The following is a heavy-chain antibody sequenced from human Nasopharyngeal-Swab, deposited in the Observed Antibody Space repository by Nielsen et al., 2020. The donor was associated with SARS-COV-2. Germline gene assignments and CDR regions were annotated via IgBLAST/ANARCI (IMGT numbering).Heavy chain of an antibody. V-gene: IGHV1-2*06. D-gene: IGHD6-25*01. Sequence: WVRQAPGQGLEWMGRINPNSGGTIYAQKFQGRVTMTRDTSISTAYMELSRLRSDDTAVYYCARERQRANWFDPWGQGTLVTVSS. J-gene: IGHJ5*02. CDR2: INPNSGGT. CDR3: ARERQRANWFDP.